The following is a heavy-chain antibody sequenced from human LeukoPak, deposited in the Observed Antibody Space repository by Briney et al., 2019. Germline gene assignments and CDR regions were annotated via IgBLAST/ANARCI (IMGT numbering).Heavy chain of an antibody. CDR2: FDPEDGET. Sequence: ASVNVSCKVSGYTLTELSMHWVRQAPGKGPEWMGGFDPEDGETIYAQKFQGRVTMTEDTSTDTAYMELSSLRSEDTAVYYCATGPVGAVAGDYWGQGTLVTVSS. CDR1: GYTLTELS. D-gene: IGHD6-19*01. V-gene: IGHV1-24*01. J-gene: IGHJ4*02. CDR3: ATGPVGAVAGDY.